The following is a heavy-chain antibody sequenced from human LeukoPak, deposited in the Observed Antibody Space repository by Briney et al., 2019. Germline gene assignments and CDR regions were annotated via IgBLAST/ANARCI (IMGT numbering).Heavy chain of an antibody. CDR3: ARRYYYDSSGYYLAHDAFDI. CDR2: IYPGDSET. V-gene: IGHV5-51*01. Sequence: GESLKISCKGSGYSFTSHWVGWGRQMPGKGVEGMVIIYPGDSETRYSPSFQGQVTISADKSISTAYLQWSSLKASDTAMYYCARRYYYDSSGYYLAHDAFDIWGQGTMVTVSS. CDR1: GYSFTSHW. D-gene: IGHD3-22*01. J-gene: IGHJ3*02.